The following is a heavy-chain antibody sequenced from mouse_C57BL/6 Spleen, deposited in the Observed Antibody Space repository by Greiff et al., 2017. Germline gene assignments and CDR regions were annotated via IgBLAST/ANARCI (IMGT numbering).Heavy chain of an antibody. CDR2: INPNNGGT. D-gene: IGHD1-1*01. Sequence: EVQLQQSGPELVKPGASVKISCKASGYTFTDYYMNWVKQSHGKSLEWIGDINPNNGGTSYNQKFKGKATLTVDKSSSTAYMELRSLTSEDSAVYYCARYTVVARAYYFDYWGQGTSVTVSS. V-gene: IGHV1-26*01. CDR1: GYTFTDYY. CDR3: ARYTVVARAYYFDY. J-gene: IGHJ4*01.